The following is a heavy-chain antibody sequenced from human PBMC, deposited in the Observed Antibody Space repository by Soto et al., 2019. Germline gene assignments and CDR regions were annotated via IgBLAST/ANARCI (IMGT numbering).Heavy chain of an antibody. J-gene: IGHJ5*02. CDR1: GGTFSSYA. Sequence: SVKVSCKASGGTFSSYAISWVRQAPGQGLGWMGGIIPIFGTANYAQKFQGRVTITADESTSTAYMELSSLRSEDTAVYYCARVSGGSSSWYFWFDPWGQGTLVTVSS. CDR3: ARVSGGSSSWYFWFDP. CDR2: IIPIFGTA. V-gene: IGHV1-69*13. D-gene: IGHD6-13*01.